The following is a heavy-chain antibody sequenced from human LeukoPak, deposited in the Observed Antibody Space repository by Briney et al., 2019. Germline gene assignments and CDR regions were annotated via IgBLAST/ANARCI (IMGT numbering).Heavy chain of an antibody. CDR3: ASRGRQQLVKGYFDY. Sequence: ASVKVSCKASGYTFTSYGISWVRQAPGQGLEWMGRIIPILGIANYAQKFQGRVTITADKSTSTAYMELSSLGSEDTAVYYCASRGRQQLVKGYFDYWGQGTLVTVSS. J-gene: IGHJ4*02. D-gene: IGHD6-13*01. V-gene: IGHV1-69*04. CDR2: IIPILGIA. CDR1: GYTFTSYG.